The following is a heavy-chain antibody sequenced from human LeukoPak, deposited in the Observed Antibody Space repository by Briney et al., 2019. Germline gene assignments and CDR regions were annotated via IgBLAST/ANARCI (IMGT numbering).Heavy chain of an antibody. J-gene: IGHJ4*02. Sequence: SETLSLTCSVSGGSFSSYFWSWVRQPAGKGLEWIGRIYPSGNTNYNPSLKSRVTISVDTSKNQFSLQLNSVTPEDTAVYYCAREDYYGSGRTEIFDYWGQGTLVTVSS. CDR3: AREDYYGSGRTEIFDY. V-gene: IGHV4-4*07. CDR2: IYPSGNT. CDR1: GGSFSSYF. D-gene: IGHD3-10*01.